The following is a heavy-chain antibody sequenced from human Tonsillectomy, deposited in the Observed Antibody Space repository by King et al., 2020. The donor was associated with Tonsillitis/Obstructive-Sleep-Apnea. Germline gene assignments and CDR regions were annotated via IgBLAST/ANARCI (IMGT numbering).Heavy chain of an antibody. CDR3: ARASGISGSYLDLSY. CDR1: GGTFSSYA. CDR2: IIPLIGIA. D-gene: IGHD3-10*01. J-gene: IGHJ4*02. V-gene: IGHV1-69*09. Sequence: QLVQSGAEVKKPGSSVKVSCKASGGTFSSYAITWVRQAPGQGLEWMGRIIPLIGIANYAQKFQGRVTITADKSTSTAYMDLSSQRSEDTAVYYCARASGISGSYLDLSYWGQGTLVTVSS.